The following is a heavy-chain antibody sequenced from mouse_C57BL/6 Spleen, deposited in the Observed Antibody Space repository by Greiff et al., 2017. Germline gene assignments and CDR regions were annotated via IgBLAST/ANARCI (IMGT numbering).Heavy chain of an antibody. J-gene: IGHJ3*01. D-gene: IGHD2-4*01. CDR1: GYTFTDYE. CDR2: IDPETGGT. V-gene: IGHV1-15*01. Sequence: QVQLKQSGAELVRPGASVTLSCKASGYTFTDYEMHWVKQTPVHGLEWIGAIDPETGGTAYNQKFKGKAILTADKSSSTAHMELRSLTSEDSAVYYCTRSSSDYDWFAYWGQGTLVTVSA. CDR3: TRSSSDYDWFAY.